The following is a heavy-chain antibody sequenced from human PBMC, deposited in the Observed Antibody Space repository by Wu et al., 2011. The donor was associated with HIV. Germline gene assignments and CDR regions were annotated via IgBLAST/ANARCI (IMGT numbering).Heavy chain of an antibody. V-gene: IGHV1-2*02. CDR2: INPKTGGT. CDR3: ARDIGPDMIRAAITFRNLXFDY. CDR1: GYTFTGHY. J-gene: IGHJ4*02. Sequence: QVQLVQSGAEVKKPGASVKVSCKPSGYTFTGHYMHWVRQAPGQELEWMGWINPKTGGTTFAQKFQGRVTMTWDTSISTAYMGAEQAENLTTRSIYYCARDIGPDMIRAAITFRNLXFDYWAREPGHRXL. D-gene: IGHD3-16*01.